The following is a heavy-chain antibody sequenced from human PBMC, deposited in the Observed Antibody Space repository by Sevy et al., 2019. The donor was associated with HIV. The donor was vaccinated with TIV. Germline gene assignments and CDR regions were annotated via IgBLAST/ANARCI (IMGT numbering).Heavy chain of an antibody. CDR3: ARGAPLEAGGFMGV. Sequence: SETLSLTCAVSGYSISSGYFWGWIRQPPGKGLEWIGSIHHTGNTYYNPSLKSRVTISLDTSKNQFSLKLTSVTAADRAVYYCARGAPLEAGGFMGVWGKGTTVTVSS. V-gene: IGHV4-38-2*01. J-gene: IGHJ6*03. CDR2: IHHTGNT. CDR1: GYSISSGYF. D-gene: IGHD1-26*01.